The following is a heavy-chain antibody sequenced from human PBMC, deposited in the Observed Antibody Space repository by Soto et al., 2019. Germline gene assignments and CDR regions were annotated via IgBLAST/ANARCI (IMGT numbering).Heavy chain of an antibody. D-gene: IGHD2-2*01. CDR2: IIPISDTT. CDR3: ARSQGSSTSLEIYYYYYYGMDV. Sequence: QVQLVQSGAEVKKPGSSVKVSCKASGGTFSSYAISWVRQAPGQGLEWMGGIIPISDTTNYAQKFQGRVTITADESTSTAYMELSRVRSEDTAVYYCARSQGSSTSLEIYYYYYYGMDVWGQGTTVTVSS. V-gene: IGHV1-69*01. CDR1: GGTFSSYA. J-gene: IGHJ6*02.